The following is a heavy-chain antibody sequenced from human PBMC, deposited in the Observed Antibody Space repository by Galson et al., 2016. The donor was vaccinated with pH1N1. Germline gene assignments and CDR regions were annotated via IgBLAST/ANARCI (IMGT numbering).Heavy chain of an antibody. D-gene: IGHD1-26*01. CDR1: GCSLSSRNFH. CDR2: IHYTGFT. CDR3: SSCVRGGYPTPLYFFDF. Sequence: ETLSLPCTVSGCSLSSRNFHGGWIRQPPGKALEWIGNIHYTGFTHYNSSLRSRVTISVDTSENPFSLRLTSVTAADTAVYYCSSCVRGGYPTPLYFFDFWGLGTLVTVSS. J-gene: IGHJ4*02. V-gene: IGHV4-39*01.